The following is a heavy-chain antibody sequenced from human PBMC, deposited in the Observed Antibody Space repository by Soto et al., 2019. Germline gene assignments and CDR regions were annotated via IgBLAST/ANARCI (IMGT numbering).Heavy chain of an antibody. D-gene: IGHD4-17*01. J-gene: IGHJ4*02. V-gene: IGHV4-59*12. CDR3: ASSGMTTVTTTGY. CDR1: GGSISSYY. CDR2: IYYSGST. Sequence: SETLSLTCTVSGGSISSYYWSWIRQPPGKGLEWIGYIYYSGSTNYNPSLKSRVTISVDTSKNQFSLKLSSVTAADTAVYYCASSGMTTVTTTGYWGQGTLVTVSS.